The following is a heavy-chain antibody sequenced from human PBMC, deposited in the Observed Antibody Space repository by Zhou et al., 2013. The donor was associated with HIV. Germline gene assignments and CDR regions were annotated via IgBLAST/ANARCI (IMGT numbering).Heavy chain of an antibody. CDR3: ARKGSGSWDY. CDR2: HPYSLVQ. Sequence: QVQLVQSGAEVKKPGASVKVSCKASGYTFTSYGITWVRQAPGQGLEWMGRDHPYSLVQQTNAQTFQDRVTITADKSTSTAYMQLSSLRSEDTAVYYCARKGSGSWDYWGQGTLVTVSS. D-gene: IGHD3-10*01. V-gene: IGHV1-69*06. CDR1: GYTFTSYG. J-gene: IGHJ4*02.